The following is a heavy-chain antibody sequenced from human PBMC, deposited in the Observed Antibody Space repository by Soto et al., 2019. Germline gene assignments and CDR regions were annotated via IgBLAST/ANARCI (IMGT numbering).Heavy chain of an antibody. D-gene: IGHD3-16*01. J-gene: IGHJ4*02. CDR2: ISGSGGST. Sequence: HPGVSLRLSCAASGFTFSSYAMSWVRQAPGKGLEGVSAISGSGGSTYYADSVKGRFTISRDNSKNTLYLQMNSLRAEDTAVYYCAKVPSSPKGWGTIPQSYYFDYWGQGTLVTVSS. CDR1: GFTFSSYA. CDR3: AKVPSSPKGWGTIPQSYYFDY. V-gene: IGHV3-23*01.